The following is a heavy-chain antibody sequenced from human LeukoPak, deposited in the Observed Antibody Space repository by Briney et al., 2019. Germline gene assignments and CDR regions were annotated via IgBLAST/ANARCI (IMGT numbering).Heavy chain of an antibody. V-gene: IGHV4-59*12. D-gene: IGHD6-13*01. J-gene: IGHJ4*02. CDR1: GGSISSYY. CDR3: AREIPAAGHFDY. Sequence: SETLSLTCTVSGGSISSYYWMWIRQSPGKGLEWIGYIYYSGATSYNPSFRGRVTFFVDTSKNQFSLKLSSVTAADTAMYYCAREIPAAGHFDYWGQGALVTVSS. CDR2: IYYSGAT.